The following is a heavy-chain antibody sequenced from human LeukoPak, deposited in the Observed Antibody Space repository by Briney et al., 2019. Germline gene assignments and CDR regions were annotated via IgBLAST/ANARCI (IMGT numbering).Heavy chain of an antibody. Sequence: SETLSLTCSVSGGSVSSNNHYWTWIRQPPGKGLEWIGYISYSGNTYYNPSLKSRVTILVDTSKNQFSLMLSSVTAADTAVYYCAVSAAGLFDPWGQGTLVTVSS. D-gene: IGHD6-13*01. J-gene: IGHJ5*02. CDR3: AVSAAGLFDP. CDR1: GGSVSSNNHY. V-gene: IGHV4-30-4*01. CDR2: ISYSGNT.